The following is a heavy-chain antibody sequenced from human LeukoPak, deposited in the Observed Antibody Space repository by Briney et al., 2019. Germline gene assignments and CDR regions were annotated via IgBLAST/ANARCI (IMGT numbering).Heavy chain of an antibody. Sequence: PSETLSLTCAVYGGSFSGYYWSWIRQSPGKGLEWIGQIKHSGSTNYNPSLKSRVTISVDTSKNQFSLRLSSVTAADTAVYYCARAPPRYYYGSGSRTGRDYWGQGTLVTVSS. V-gene: IGHV4-34*01. CDR2: IKHSGST. J-gene: IGHJ4*02. CDR3: ARAPPRYYYGSGSRTGRDY. D-gene: IGHD3-10*01. CDR1: GGSFSGYY.